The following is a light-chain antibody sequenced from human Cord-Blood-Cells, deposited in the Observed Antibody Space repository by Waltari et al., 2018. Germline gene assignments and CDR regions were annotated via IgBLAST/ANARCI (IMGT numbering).Light chain of an antibody. J-gene: IGLJ2*01. Sequence: SYVLTQPPSVSVAPGKTARITCGGNNIVSKSVHWYQQKQGQAPVLVVYDDSDRPSGIPERFSGSNSGNTATLTISRVEAGDEADYYCQVWDSSSDHPVVFGGGTKLTVL. CDR1: NIVSKS. CDR3: QVWDSSSDHPVV. CDR2: DDS. V-gene: IGLV3-21*03.